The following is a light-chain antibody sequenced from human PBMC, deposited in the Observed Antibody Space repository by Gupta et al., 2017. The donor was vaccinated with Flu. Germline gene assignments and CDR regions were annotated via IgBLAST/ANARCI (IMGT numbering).Light chain of an antibody. Sequence: QTVRITCQGDILRNSYASWYQQKPGQAPVLLIYAKNIRPSGIPDRFSGFSSGNTASLTITGAQAEDEADYYCNSRDSTDNHQAVFGGGTKLTVL. CDR2: AKN. V-gene: IGLV3-19*01. J-gene: IGLJ2*01. CDR1: ILRNSY. CDR3: NSRDSTDNHQAV.